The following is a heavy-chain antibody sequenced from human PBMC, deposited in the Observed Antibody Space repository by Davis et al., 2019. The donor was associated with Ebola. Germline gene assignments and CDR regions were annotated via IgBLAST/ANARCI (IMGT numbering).Heavy chain of an antibody. Sequence: GESLKISCKGSGYSFTSYWIGWVRQMPGKGLEWMGIIYPGDSDTRYSPSFQGQVTISADKSISTAYLQWSSLKASDTAMYYCARRRQLVRGEDYYYGMDVWGQGTTVTVSS. J-gene: IGHJ6*02. CDR2: IYPGDSDT. CDR3: ARRRQLVRGEDYYYGMDV. V-gene: IGHV5-51*01. CDR1: GYSFTSYW. D-gene: IGHD6-13*01.